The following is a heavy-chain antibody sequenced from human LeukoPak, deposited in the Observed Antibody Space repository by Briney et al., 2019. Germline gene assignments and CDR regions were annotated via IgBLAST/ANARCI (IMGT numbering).Heavy chain of an antibody. CDR3: AKDLSGYSGYGY. Sequence: PGGSLRLSCAASGFTFSSYAMSWVRQASGKGLEWVSAISGSGGSTYYADSVKGRFTISRDNSKNTLYLQMNSLRAEDTAVYYCAKDLSGYSGYGYWGQGTLVTVSS. J-gene: IGHJ4*02. CDR1: GFTFSSYA. D-gene: IGHD5-12*01. V-gene: IGHV3-23*01. CDR2: ISGSGGST.